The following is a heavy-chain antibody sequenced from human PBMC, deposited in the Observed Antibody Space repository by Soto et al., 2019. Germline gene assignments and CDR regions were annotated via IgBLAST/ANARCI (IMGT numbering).Heavy chain of an antibody. J-gene: IGHJ4*02. CDR2: IYYSGST. CDR3: ARQLWFGELAWYHHDF. CDR1: GGSISSYY. Sequence: SETLSLTCTVSGGSISSYYWSWIRQPPGKGLEWIGYIYYSGSTNYNPSLKSRVTISVDTSKNQFSLKLSSVTAADTAVYYCARQLWFGELAWYHHDFWGQGTLVTISS. V-gene: IGHV4-59*01. D-gene: IGHD3-10*01.